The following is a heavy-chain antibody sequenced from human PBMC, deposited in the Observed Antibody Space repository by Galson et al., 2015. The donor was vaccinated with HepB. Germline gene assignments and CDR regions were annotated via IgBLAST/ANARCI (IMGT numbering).Heavy chain of an antibody. CDR2: IIPVFDRA. Sequence: SVKVSCKASGGNFKNYGMNWVRQAPGQGLEWMGGIIPVFDRANYAQKFQGRVTITADESTNMAYMELRNLRSDDTAVYYCARDGWLQFRYFDSWGQGTLITVSS. D-gene: IGHD2-21*02. CDR3: ARDGWLQFRYFDS. J-gene: IGHJ4*02. V-gene: IGHV1-69*13. CDR1: GGNFKNYG.